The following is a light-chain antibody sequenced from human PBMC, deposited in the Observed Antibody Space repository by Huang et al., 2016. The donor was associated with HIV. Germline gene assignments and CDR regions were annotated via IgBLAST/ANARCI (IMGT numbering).Light chain of an antibody. CDR3: QQRINWPRT. V-gene: IGKV3-11*01. J-gene: IGKJ1*01. Sequence: EIVLTQSPATLSLSPGEGATLSCRAGQSVSNSLAWYQQKPGQTPRRLIYDASNMATGIPARFSGSGSGTDFTLTISSLEPEDFAIYYCQQRINWPRTFGQGTKVEIK. CDR1: QSVSNS. CDR2: DAS.